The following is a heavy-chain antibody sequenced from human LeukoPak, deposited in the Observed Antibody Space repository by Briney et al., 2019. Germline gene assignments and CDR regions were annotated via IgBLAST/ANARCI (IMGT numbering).Heavy chain of an antibody. CDR2: ISWDGGST. V-gene: IGHV3-43D*03. J-gene: IGHJ6*04. D-gene: IGHD3-10*02. CDR1: GFTFDDYA. Sequence: GGSLRLSCAASGFTFDDYAMHWVRQAPGKGLEWVSLISWDGGSTYYADSVKGRFTISRDNAKNSLYLQMNSLRAEDTAVYYCAELGITMIGGVWGKGTTVTISS. CDR3: AELGITMIGGV.